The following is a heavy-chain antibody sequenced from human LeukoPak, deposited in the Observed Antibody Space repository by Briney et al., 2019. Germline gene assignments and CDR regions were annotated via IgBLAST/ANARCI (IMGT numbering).Heavy chain of an antibody. V-gene: IGHV4-59*04. D-gene: IGHD6-13*01. CDR3: AGSQYPIAAADNWFDP. J-gene: IGHJ5*02. Sequence: SETLSLTCTVSGDSISGNYWTWIRQPPGKGLEWIGTIYYSGTTRYNRSLKSRVTISVGTSKNQSSLKLSSVTASDTAVYFCAGSQYPIAAADNWFDPWGQGTLVTVSS. CDR1: GDSISGNY. CDR2: IYYSGTT.